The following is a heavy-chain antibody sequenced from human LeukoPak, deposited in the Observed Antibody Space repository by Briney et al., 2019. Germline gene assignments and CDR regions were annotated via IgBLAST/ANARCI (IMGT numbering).Heavy chain of an antibody. Sequence: GGSLRLSCAASGFIFSSYTMSWVRQAPGKGLEWVSAIDSSGSYTWYDDSVKGRFTISRDNSKNTLYLQMNSLRAEDTAVYYCAKGSAGGRPYYFDYWGQGTLVPVSS. J-gene: IGHJ4*02. CDR1: GFIFSSYT. CDR2: IDSSGSYT. D-gene: IGHD6-13*01. V-gene: IGHV3-23*05. CDR3: AKGSAGGRPYYFDY.